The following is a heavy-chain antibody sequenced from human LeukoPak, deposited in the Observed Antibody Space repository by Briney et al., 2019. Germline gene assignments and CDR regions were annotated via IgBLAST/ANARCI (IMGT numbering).Heavy chain of an antibody. J-gene: IGHJ4*02. Sequence: GGSLRLSCAASGFTFSSYEMNWVRQAPGKGLEYVSAISSNGGSTYYANSVKGRFTISRDSSKNTLYLQMGSLRAEDMAVYYCARGLAVVPAAMDFDYWGQGTLVTVSS. CDR1: GFTFSSYE. CDR2: ISSNGGST. CDR3: ARGLAVVPAAMDFDY. D-gene: IGHD2-2*01. V-gene: IGHV3-64*01.